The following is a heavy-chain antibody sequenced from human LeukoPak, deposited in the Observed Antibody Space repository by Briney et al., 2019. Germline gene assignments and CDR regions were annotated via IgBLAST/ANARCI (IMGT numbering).Heavy chain of an antibody. J-gene: IGHJ2*01. CDR1: GGSISSYY. V-gene: IGHV4-59*01. CDR2: IYYSGST. D-gene: IGHD6-13*01. Sequence: SETLSLTCTVSGGSISSYYWSWIRQPRGKGLEGIGDIYYSGSTNDNPSLKSRVTISVDTSKTQFSLKLSSVTAADTAVYYCARVYYSSSYDYWYFDLWGRGTLVTVSS. CDR3: ARVYYSSSYDYWYFDL.